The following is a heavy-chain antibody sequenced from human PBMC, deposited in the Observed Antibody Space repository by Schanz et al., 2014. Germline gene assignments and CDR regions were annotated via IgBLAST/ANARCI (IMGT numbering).Heavy chain of an antibody. CDR2: IWYDENNK. D-gene: IGHD4-17*01. CDR1: GFTFSSYG. Sequence: QVQLVESGGGVVQFGRSLRLSCVASGFTFSSYGMHWVRQAPGKGLEWVAVIWYDENNKYYADSVKGRFTMSRDNSKNTLYLQMNSLRAEDTAVYYCARPRFDYGEVDYWGQGTLVNVSS. CDR3: ARPRFDYGEVDY. J-gene: IGHJ4*02. V-gene: IGHV3-33*01.